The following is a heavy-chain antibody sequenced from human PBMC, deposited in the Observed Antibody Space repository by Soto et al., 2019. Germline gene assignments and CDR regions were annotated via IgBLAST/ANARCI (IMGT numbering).Heavy chain of an antibody. Sequence: EVQLVESGGGLIQPGGSLRLSCAVSGFTVSNNYMSWVRQAPGKGLEGVSVIYSGGYTAYGDSVKGRFTISRDNSKNNPNLQKKTLGAHAPAVVYCGSRPGGGGYWGQGTLVTVSS. D-gene: IGHD3-10*01. CDR1: GFTVSNNY. J-gene: IGHJ4*02. CDR3: GSRPGGGGY. CDR2: IYSGGYT. V-gene: IGHV3-53*01.